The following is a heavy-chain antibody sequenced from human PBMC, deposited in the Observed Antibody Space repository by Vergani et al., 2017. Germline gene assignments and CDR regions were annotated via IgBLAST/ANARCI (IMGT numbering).Heavy chain of an antibody. V-gene: IGHV3-30-3*01. CDR3: VRVKGSNWNDHLYDI. J-gene: IGHJ3*02. D-gene: IGHD1-1*01. CDR1: GFTFGDHG. Sequence: QVQLVESGGGVVQPGRSLRLSCAASGFTFGDHGIHWVRRAPGKGLEWVALISYDGTNKYYTNSVRGRFTISRDNSKSTLFLQMNSLRVEDMAVYYCVRVKGSNWNDHLYDIWGQGTLVTVSS. CDR2: ISYDGTNK.